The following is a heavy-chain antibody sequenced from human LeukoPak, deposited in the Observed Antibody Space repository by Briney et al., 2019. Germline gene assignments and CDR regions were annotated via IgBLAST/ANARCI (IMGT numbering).Heavy chain of an antibody. CDR2: INHSGST. CDR3: AREVQSSSWYRSAYFQH. Sequence: SETLSLTCAVYGGSFSGYYWSWIRKPPGKGLEWIGEINHSGSTNYNPSLKSRVTISVDTSKNQFSLKLSSVTAADTAVYYRAREVQSSSWYRSAYFQHWGQGTLVTVSS. CDR1: GGSFSGYY. V-gene: IGHV4-34*01. D-gene: IGHD6-13*01. J-gene: IGHJ1*01.